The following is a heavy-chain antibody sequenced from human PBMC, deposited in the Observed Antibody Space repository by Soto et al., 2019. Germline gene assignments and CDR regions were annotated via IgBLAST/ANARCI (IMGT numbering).Heavy chain of an antibody. CDR2: ISYDGSNK. J-gene: IGHJ3*02. D-gene: IGHD2-2*01. V-gene: IGHV3-30*18. Sequence: GGSLRLSCAASGFTFSSYGMHWVRQAPGKGQEWVAVISYDGSNKYYADSGKGRFTISRDNSKNTLYLQMNSLRAEDTAVYYCAKQDIVLVPAAAGGLDAFDIWGQGTMVTVSS. CDR1: GFTFSSYG. CDR3: AKQDIVLVPAAAGGLDAFDI.